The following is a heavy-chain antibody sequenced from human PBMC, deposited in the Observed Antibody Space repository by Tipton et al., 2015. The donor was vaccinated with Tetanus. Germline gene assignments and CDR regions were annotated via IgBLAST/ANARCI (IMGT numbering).Heavy chain of an antibody. J-gene: IGHJ3*02. Sequence: GLVKPSETLSLTCTVSGGSISSYYWSWIRQPPGKGLEWIGYIYYSGSTNYNPSLKSRVAISVDTSKNQFSLKLSSVTAADTAVYYCARTWGVWVTSIDAFDIWGQGTKVAVSS. CDR3: ARTWGVWVTSIDAFDI. D-gene: IGHD3-16*01. V-gene: IGHV4-59*08. CDR2: IYYSGST. CDR1: GGSISSYY.